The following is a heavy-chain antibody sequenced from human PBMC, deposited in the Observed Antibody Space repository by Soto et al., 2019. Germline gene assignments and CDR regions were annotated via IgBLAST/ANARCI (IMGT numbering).Heavy chain of an antibody. J-gene: IGHJ5*02. CDR1: RGPNSTSNW. D-gene: IGHD6-13*01. CDR2: IYHSGST. Sequence: PSETLSPTCAVSRGPNSTSNWSSSSCHPPGKGLEWIGEIYHSGSTNYNPSLKSRVTISVDKSKNQFSLKLSSVTAADTAVYYGASYAGAAAGTSWFDPWGQGTLVTVS. V-gene: IGHV4-4*02. CDR3: ASYAGAAAGTSWFDP.